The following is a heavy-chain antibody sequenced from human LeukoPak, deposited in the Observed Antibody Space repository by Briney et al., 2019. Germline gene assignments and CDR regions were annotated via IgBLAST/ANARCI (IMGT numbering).Heavy chain of an antibody. CDR3: ARDLGTMVRRYNWFDP. CDR2: IYTSGST. J-gene: IGHJ5*02. V-gene: IGHV4-61*02. D-gene: IGHD3-10*01. CDR1: GGSISSGSYY. Sequence: SETLSLTCTVSGGSISSGSYYWSWIRQPAGKGLEWIGRIYTSGSTNYNPSLKSRVTISVDTSKNQFSLKLSSVTAADTAVYYCARDLGTMVRRYNWFDPWGQGTLVTVSS.